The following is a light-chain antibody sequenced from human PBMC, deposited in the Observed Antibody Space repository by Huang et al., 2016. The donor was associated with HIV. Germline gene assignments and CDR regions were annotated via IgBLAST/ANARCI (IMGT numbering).Light chain of an antibody. CDR2: EAS. Sequence: DIQMTQSSATLSASVGDRVTITSRASQSIGTWLDWYQQKPGKAPNLLIYEASTLESGVPSRFSGGGSGTEFTLTINSLQPDDFATYYCQHYNSFPWTFGQGTKVEV. CDR3: QHYNSFPWT. J-gene: IGKJ1*01. CDR1: QSIGTW. V-gene: IGKV1-5*03.